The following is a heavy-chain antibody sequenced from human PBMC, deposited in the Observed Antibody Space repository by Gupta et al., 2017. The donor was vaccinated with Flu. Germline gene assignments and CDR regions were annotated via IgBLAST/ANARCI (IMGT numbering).Heavy chain of an antibody. D-gene: IGHD6-6*01. V-gene: IGHV3-9*01. Sequence: EVQVVESGGGLVQPGRPLRLSCAASGFTFDDFAMHWVRQRPGKGLEWVSGISWNSGRVEYADSVKGRFTISRDNAKNSLYLQMNSLRPEDTAFYYCAKDMGTSIPARPFNYWGQGTLVTVSS. CDR3: AKDMGTSIPARPFNY. J-gene: IGHJ4*02. CDR1: GFTFDDFA. CDR2: ISWNSGRV.